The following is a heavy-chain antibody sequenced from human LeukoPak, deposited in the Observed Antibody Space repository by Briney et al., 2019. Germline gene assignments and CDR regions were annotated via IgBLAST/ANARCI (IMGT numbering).Heavy chain of an antibody. Sequence: PSETLSLTCTVSGYSISSGYYWGWIRQPPGKGLEWIGSIYHSGSTYYNPSLKSRVTISVDTSKNQFSLKLSSVTAADTAVYYCARDSLEYSSSSDADWGQGTLVTVSS. J-gene: IGHJ4*02. CDR3: ARDSLEYSSSSDAD. D-gene: IGHD6-6*01. CDR2: IYHSGST. CDR1: GYSISSGYY. V-gene: IGHV4-38-2*02.